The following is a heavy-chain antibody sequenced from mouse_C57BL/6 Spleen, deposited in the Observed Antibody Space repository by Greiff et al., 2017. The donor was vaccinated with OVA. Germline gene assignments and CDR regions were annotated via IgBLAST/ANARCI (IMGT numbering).Heavy chain of an antibody. CDR1: GYTFTSYT. D-gene: IGHD1-1*01. V-gene: IGHV1-4*01. J-gene: IGHJ4*01. CDR3: AREGGSSYNYYAMDY. CDR2: INPSSGYT. Sequence: VQLQQSGAELARPGASVKMSCKASGYTFTSYTMHWVKQRPGQGLEWIGYINPSSGYTKYNQKFKDKATLTADKSSSTAYMQLSSLTAEDSAVYYCAREGGSSYNYYAMDYWGQGTSVTVSS.